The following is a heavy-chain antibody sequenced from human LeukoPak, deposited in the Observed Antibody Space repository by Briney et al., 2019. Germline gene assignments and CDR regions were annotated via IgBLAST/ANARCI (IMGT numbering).Heavy chain of an antibody. CDR3: GRVTGYMIEDYFDY. Sequence: SETLSLTCSVSGGSISSSSYFWGWIRQPPGKGLEGMASVHYSGSTYYNPSLKSRVTISIDTSKNEFSLKLSSVPAADTAVYFCGRVTGYMIEDYFDYWGQGTLVTVSS. CDR2: VHYSGST. J-gene: IGHJ4*02. CDR1: GGSISSSSYF. V-gene: IGHV4-39*01. D-gene: IGHD3-22*01.